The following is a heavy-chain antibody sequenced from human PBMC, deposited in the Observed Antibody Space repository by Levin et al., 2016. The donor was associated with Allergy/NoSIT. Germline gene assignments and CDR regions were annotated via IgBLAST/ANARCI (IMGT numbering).Heavy chain of an antibody. CDR2: ISGSGGST. Sequence: VRQAPGKGLEWVSAISGSGGSTYYADSVKGRFTISRDNSKNTLYLQMNSLRAEDTAVYYCAKEGEYCGGDCYYDAFDIWGQGTMVTVSS. D-gene: IGHD2-21*02. V-gene: IGHV3-23*01. J-gene: IGHJ3*02. CDR3: AKEGEYCGGDCYYDAFDI.